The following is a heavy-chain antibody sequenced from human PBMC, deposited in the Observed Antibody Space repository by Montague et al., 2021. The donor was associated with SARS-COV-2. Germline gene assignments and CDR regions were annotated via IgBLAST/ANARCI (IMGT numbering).Heavy chain of an antibody. V-gene: IGHV4-4*02. J-gene: IGHJ4*02. Sequence: SETLSLTCAVSGGSISSSHWFTWVRQPPGKGLEWIGDIYDSETINYNPSLKRRVTMSVDRTKNQFSLKLSSVTAADTAVYYCARGPDSSGYYNDFDYWGQGTLVTVSS. CDR1: GGSISSSHW. CDR3: ARGPDSSGYYNDFDY. D-gene: IGHD3-22*01. CDR2: IYDSETI.